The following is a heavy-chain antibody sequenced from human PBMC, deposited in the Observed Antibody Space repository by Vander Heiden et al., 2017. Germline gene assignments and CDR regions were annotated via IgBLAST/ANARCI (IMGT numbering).Heavy chain of an antibody. V-gene: IGHV5-51*01. CDR2: IYPGDSDT. J-gene: IGHJ4*02. D-gene: IGHD5-18*01. Sequence: VQLVQSGAEVKQPGESLKISCKGSGYTFTTYWIGWVRQMPGKGLEWMGIIYPGDSDTRYSPSFQGQVTISADKSISAAYLQWSSLKASDSAMYYCARGPGYSYGSFDYCGQGTLGTVSS. CDR3: ARGPGYSYGSFDY. CDR1: GYTFTTYW.